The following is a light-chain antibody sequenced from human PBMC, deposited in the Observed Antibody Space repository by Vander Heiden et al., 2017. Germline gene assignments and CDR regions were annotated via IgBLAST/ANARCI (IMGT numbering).Light chain of an antibody. Sequence: QSVLTQPPSVSAAPGQRVTISCTGSSSNIGAGYDVHWYQQLPGTAPNLLIYGNSNRPSGVPDRFSGSKSGTSASLAITGLQAEDEADYYCQSYDSSLSGSVFGGGTKLTAL. CDR1: SSNIGAGYD. CDR2: GNS. V-gene: IGLV1-40*01. J-gene: IGLJ3*02. CDR3: QSYDSSLSGSV.